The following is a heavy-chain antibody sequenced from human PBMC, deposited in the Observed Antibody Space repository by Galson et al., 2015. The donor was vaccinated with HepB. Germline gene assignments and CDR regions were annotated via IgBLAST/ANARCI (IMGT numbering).Heavy chain of an antibody. CDR1: GFTFSSYG. D-gene: IGHD5-12*01. J-gene: IGHJ6*02. Sequence: SLRLSCAASGFTFSSYGMHWVRQAPGKGLEWVAVISYDGSNKYYADSVKGRFTISRDNSKNTLYLQMNSLRAEDTAVYYCAKAEVATIHYYYYYYGMDVWGRGTTVTVSS. CDR3: AKAEVATIHYYYYYYGMDV. CDR2: ISYDGSNK. V-gene: IGHV3-30*18.